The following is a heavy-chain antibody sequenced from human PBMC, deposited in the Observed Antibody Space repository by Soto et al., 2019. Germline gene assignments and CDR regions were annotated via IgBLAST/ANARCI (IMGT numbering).Heavy chain of an antibody. CDR1: GFTVSNNY. CDR3: ATQPGGGGY. D-gene: IGHD2-2*01. CDR2: IYSGGYT. Sequence: EVQLVESGGGLIQPGGSLRLSCAVSGFTVSNNYMSWVRQAPGKGLEGVSVIYSGGYTAYGDSVKGRFTISRDNSKNTITPQKNSRGPAAAAVYSGATQPGGGGYWGQGTLVTVSS. V-gene: IGHV3-53*01. J-gene: IGHJ4*02.